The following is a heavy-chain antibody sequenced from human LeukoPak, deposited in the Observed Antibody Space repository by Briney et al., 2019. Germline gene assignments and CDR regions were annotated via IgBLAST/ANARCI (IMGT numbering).Heavy chain of an antibody. D-gene: IGHD6-19*01. CDR2: INHSGST. CDR3: ARGVSGIAVSYFQH. CDR1: GGSFSGYY. V-gene: IGHV4-34*01. J-gene: IGHJ1*01. Sequence: PSETLSLTCAVYGGSFSGYYWSWIRQPPGKGLEWIGEINHSGSTNYNPSLKSRVTISVDTSKNQFSLKLSSVTAADTAVYYCARGVSGIAVSYFQHWGQGTLVTVSS.